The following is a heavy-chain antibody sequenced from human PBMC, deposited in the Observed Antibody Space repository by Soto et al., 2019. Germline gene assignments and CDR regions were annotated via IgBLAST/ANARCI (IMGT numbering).Heavy chain of an antibody. CDR3: AKDPPTTGTTFDY. CDR2: INKSGGST. Sequence: PGGSLRLSXAASGFTFSSFAMSWVRQAPGKGLEWVSTINKSGGSTYYADSVKGRFTISRDNSKNMLFLQINGLRAEDTAVYYCAKDPPTTGTTFDYWGRGTPVTVSS. J-gene: IGHJ4*02. D-gene: IGHD1-1*01. CDR1: GFTFSSFA. V-gene: IGHV3-23*01.